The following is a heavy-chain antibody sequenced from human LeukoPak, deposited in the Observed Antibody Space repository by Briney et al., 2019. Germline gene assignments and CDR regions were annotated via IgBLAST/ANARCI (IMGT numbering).Heavy chain of an antibody. CDR3: TSFFETN. Sequence: GGSLRLSCAASRFILTNYWMHWVRQAPGKGLVWVSHVNNDGSATSYADSVKGRFTISRDSAKNTVYLHMNSLRVEDTAVYYCTSFFETNWGQGTLVTVSS. D-gene: IGHD2/OR15-2a*01. J-gene: IGHJ4*02. CDR1: RFILTNYW. CDR2: VNNDGSAT. V-gene: IGHV3-74*01.